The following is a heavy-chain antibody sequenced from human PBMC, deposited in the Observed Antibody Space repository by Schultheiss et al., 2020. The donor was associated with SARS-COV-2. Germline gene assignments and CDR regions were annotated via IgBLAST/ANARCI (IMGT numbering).Heavy chain of an antibody. CDR3: TTNRGYSYGYREYYFDY. CDR2: ISGSGGST. CDR1: GFTFSSYA. J-gene: IGHJ4*02. V-gene: IGHV3-23*01. Sequence: GGSLRLSCAASGFTFSSYAMSWVRQAPGKGLEWVSAISGSGGSTYYADSVKGRFTISRDNSKNTLYLQMNSLRAEDTAVYYCTTNRGYSYGYREYYFDYWGQGTLVTVSS. D-gene: IGHD5-18*01.